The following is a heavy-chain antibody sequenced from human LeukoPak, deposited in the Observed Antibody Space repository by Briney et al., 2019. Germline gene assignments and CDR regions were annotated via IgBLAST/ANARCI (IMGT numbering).Heavy chain of an antibody. V-gene: IGHV4-59*01. Sequence: SETLSLTCTVSAAPINSYYWIWIRQSPGKGLEWIGCIYSSGSTNYNPSLMSRLTISVDTAKNQFTLKLSSGTAADTAVYYCRIHRNWYFDLWGRGTLVTVSS. CDR1: AAPINSYY. CDR3: RIHRNWYFDL. CDR2: IYSSGST. J-gene: IGHJ2*01. D-gene: IGHD2/OR15-2a*01.